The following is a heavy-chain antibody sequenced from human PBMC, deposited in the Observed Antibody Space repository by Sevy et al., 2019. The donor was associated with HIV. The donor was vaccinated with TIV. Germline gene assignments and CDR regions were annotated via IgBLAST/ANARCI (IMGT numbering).Heavy chain of an antibody. CDR2: ISGSSNYI. D-gene: IGHD3-10*01. CDR3: ARPYGSGSWEAFDV. Sequence: GRSLRLSCAASGFNFDSYTMNWVRQAPGQGLEWVSSISGSSNYIYYADSLKGRFTISRDNAKNSVYLQMHSLRVDDTAVYFCARPYGSGSWEAFDVWGQGTVVTVSS. CDR1: GFNFDSYT. V-gene: IGHV3-21*01. J-gene: IGHJ3*01.